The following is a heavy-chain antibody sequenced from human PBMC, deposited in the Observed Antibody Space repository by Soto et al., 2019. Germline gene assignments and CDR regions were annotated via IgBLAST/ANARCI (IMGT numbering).Heavy chain of an antibody. CDR1: GGTFSSYA. CDR3: ARVINYDILTGSIYYFDY. V-gene: IGHV1-69*06. D-gene: IGHD3-9*01. Sequence: QVQLVQSGAEVKKPGSSVKVSCKASGGTFSSYAISWVRQAPGQGLEWMGGIIPIFGTANYAQKFQGRVTITADKATSTAYMELSSLRSEDTAVYYCARVINYDILTGSIYYFDYWGQGTLVTVSS. J-gene: IGHJ4*02. CDR2: IIPIFGTA.